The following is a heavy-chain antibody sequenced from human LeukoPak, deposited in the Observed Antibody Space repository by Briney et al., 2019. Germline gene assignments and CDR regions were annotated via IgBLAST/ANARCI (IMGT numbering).Heavy chain of an antibody. CDR1: GGSISTYY. Sequence: SETLSLTCTVSGGSISTYYWSWIRQPPGKGLEWIGFIYYSGSTNFNPSLKSRLTMSVDTSKNQFSLKLSSVTAADTAVYYCARARGYSYGWVDYWGQGTLVTVSS. V-gene: IGHV4-59*01. D-gene: IGHD5-18*01. J-gene: IGHJ4*02. CDR2: IYYSGST. CDR3: ARARGYSYGWVDY.